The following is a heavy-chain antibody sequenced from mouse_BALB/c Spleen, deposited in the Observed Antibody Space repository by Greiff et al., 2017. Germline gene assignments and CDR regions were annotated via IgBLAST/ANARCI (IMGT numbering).Heavy chain of an antibody. Sequence: EVKLQESGGGLVKPGGSLKLSCAASGFTFSSYTMSWVRQTPEKGLEWVATISSGGSYTYYPDSVKGRFTISRDNAKNTLYLQMSSLKSEDTAMYCYTRDPNWVAYWGQGTLVTVSA. J-gene: IGHJ3*01. CDR1: GFTFSSYT. V-gene: IGHV5-6-4*01. CDR3: TRDPNWVAY. CDR2: ISSGGSYT.